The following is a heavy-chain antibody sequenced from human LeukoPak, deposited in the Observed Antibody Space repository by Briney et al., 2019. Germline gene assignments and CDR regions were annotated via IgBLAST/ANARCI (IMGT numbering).Heavy chain of an antibody. CDR1: GFTFSSYS. D-gene: IGHD2-2*02. CDR3: AKADCSSSSCYTVDY. Sequence: GGSLRLSCAASGFTFSSYSMNWVRQAPGKGLEWVSSISSSSSYIYYADSVKGRFTISRDNAKNSLYLQMNTLRTEDTAFYYCAKADCSSSSCYTVDYWGQGTLVTVSS. J-gene: IGHJ4*02. V-gene: IGHV3-21*04. CDR2: ISSSSSYI.